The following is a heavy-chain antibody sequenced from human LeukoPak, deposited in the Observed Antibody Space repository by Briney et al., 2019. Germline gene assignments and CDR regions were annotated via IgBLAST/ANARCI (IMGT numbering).Heavy chain of an antibody. CDR2: IKQDGSEK. V-gene: IGHV3-7*01. D-gene: IGHD6-19*01. Sequence: GGSLRLSCAASGFTFSDYYMSWLRQAPGKGLEWVANIKQDGSEKYYVDSVKGRFTISRDNAKNSLYLQMNSLRAEDTAVYYCARVGYSSGWYRGDAFDIWGQGTMVTISS. CDR1: GFTFSDYY. CDR3: ARVGYSSGWYRGDAFDI. J-gene: IGHJ3*02.